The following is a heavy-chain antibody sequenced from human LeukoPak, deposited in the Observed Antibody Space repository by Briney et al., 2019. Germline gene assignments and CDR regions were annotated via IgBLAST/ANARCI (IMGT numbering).Heavy chain of an antibody. V-gene: IGHV4-31*03. CDR2: IYYSGRT. CDR1: GGSISRGDNY. J-gene: IGHJ3*02. Sequence: SETLSLTCTVSGGSISRGDNYWSWIRQYPGTGLECIGYIYYSGRTYYNPSLKSRVTISIDTSRSQFSLRLSSVTAADTAVYYCARDRSGSSSLNAFDIWGQGTMVTVSS. CDR3: ARDRSGSSSLNAFDI. D-gene: IGHD3-10*01.